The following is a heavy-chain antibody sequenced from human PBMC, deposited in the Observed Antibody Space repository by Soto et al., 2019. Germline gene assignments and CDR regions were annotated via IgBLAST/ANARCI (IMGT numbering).Heavy chain of an antibody. V-gene: IGHV4-39*01. CDR3: ATVAGNYYYGMDV. D-gene: IGHD6-19*01. Sequence: QLQLQESGPGLVKPSETLSLTCTVSGGSISSSSYYWGWIRQPPGKGLEWIGSIYYSGSTYYNPSLKSRVTISVDTSKNQFSLKLSSVTAADTAVYYCATVAGNYYYGMDVWGQGTTVTVSS. CDR2: IYYSGST. J-gene: IGHJ6*02. CDR1: GGSISSSSYY.